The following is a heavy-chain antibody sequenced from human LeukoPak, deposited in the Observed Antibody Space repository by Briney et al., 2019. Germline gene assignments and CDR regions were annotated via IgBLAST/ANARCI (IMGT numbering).Heavy chain of an antibody. V-gene: IGHV1-24*01. D-gene: IGHD3-16*01. CDR3: VTLGGGVPIAIVDY. Sequence: ASVKVSCKGSGYTLTELSLHWVRQAAGKGLEWRGGFEPEDGERVYAQTFQGRVAMTEDTSTDTAYMELSSLTSEDTAVYYCVTLGGGVPIAIVDYWGQGTLVTVSS. J-gene: IGHJ4*02. CDR1: GYTLTELS. CDR2: FEPEDGER.